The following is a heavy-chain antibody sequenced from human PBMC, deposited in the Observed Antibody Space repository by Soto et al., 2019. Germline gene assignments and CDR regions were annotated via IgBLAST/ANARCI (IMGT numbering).Heavy chain of an antibody. CDR3: ARGIGWGSYRFWIERSKAFDY. D-gene: IGHD3-16*02. CDR2: IYYSGST. J-gene: IGHJ4*02. CDR1: GGSISSGDYY. Sequence: SETLSLTCTVSGGSISSGDYYWSWIRQPPGKGLEWIGYIYYSGSTYYNPSLKSRVTISVDTSKNQFSLKLSSVTAADTAVYYCARGIGWGSYRFWIERSKAFDYWGQGTLVTVSS. V-gene: IGHV4-30-4*01.